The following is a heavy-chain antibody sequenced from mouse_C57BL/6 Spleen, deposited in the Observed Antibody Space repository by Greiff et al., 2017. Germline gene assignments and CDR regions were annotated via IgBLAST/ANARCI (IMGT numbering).Heavy chain of an antibody. CDR1: GYTFTSYW. CDR2: IYPSDSET. D-gene: IGHD1-1*01. J-gene: IGHJ2*01. CDR3: ARSFYYGSSYDY. Sequence: QVQLQQSGAELVRPGSSVKLSCKASGYTFTSYWLAWVKQRPGQGLEWIGNIYPSDSETHYNQKFKDKATLTVDKSSSTAYMQLSSLTSEDSAVYYCARSFYYGSSYDYWGQGTTLTVSS. V-gene: IGHV1-61*01.